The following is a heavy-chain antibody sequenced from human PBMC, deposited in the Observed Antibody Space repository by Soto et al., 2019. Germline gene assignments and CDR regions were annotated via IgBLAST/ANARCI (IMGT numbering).Heavy chain of an antibody. CDR3: ARTVEYDSIPYYYADF. J-gene: IGHJ4*01. Sequence: PSVKVSCKASGYTFNTYAITWVRQAPGQGLEWMGWISGYNGNTNYAQTLQGRGTMTTDTSTSTAYLELRSLRSDDTAVYYCARTVEYDSIPYYYADFWGQGTLVTVSS. V-gene: IGHV1-18*01. CDR2: ISGYNGNT. D-gene: IGHD2-21*01. CDR1: GYTFNTYA.